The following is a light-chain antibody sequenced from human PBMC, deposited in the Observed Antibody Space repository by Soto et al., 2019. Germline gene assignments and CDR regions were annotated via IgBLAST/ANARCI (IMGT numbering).Light chain of an antibody. J-gene: IGLJ1*01. V-gene: IGLV2-23*01. CDR3: CSYADSSRIYV. CDR2: EGS. Sequence: QSALTQPASVSGSPGQSITISCTGTSSDVGSYNLVSWYQQHPGKAPKLMSYEGSKRPSGISNRFSGSKSGHTASLTISGLQAEDEAEYYCCSYADSSRIYVFGSGTKLTVL. CDR1: SSDVGSYNL.